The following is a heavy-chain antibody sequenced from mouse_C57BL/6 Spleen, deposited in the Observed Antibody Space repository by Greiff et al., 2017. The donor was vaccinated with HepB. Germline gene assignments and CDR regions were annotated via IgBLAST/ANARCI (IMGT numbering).Heavy chain of an antibody. CDR2: IDPETGGT. D-gene: IGHD1-1*01. J-gene: IGHJ2*01. Sequence: QVQLKQSGAELVRPGASVTLSCKASGYTFTDYEMHWVKQTPVHGLEWIGAIDPETGGTAYNQKFKGKAILTADKSSSTAYMELRSLTSEDSAVYYCARKTPVVAFDYWGQGTTLTVSS. CDR1: GYTFTDYE. CDR3: ARKTPVVAFDY. V-gene: IGHV1-15*01.